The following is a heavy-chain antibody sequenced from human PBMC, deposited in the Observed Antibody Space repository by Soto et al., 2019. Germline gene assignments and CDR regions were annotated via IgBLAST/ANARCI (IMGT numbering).Heavy chain of an antibody. J-gene: IGHJ1*01. V-gene: IGHV1-18*01. CDR1: GYTFSTSG. CDR3: ARGTEANRYND. D-gene: IGHD1-20*01. CDR2: IRPDNGNR. Sequence: QVQVLQSGPEVKRPGASVTVSCKTSGYTFSTSGISWVRQAPGQGLEWVGWIRPDNGNRKSARRLQGRVTLTTDTSAGRAYMEVRSRRSDDTAMYCGARGTEANRYNDWGQGTLVTVSS.